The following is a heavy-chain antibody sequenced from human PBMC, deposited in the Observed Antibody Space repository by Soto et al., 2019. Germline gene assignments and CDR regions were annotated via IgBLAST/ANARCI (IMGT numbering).Heavy chain of an antibody. Sequence: EVQLVESGGGLVQPGGSLRLSCAASGFTFSSYDMNWVRQAPGKGLEWVSYISSSSSTIYYADSVKGRFTISRDNAKNSLDLQMNSLRAEDTAVYYCAGHGGQWLNWVDPWGQGILVTVSS. J-gene: IGHJ5*02. V-gene: IGHV3-48*01. CDR2: ISSSSSTI. D-gene: IGHD6-19*01. CDR1: GFTFSSYD. CDR3: AGHGGQWLNWVDP.